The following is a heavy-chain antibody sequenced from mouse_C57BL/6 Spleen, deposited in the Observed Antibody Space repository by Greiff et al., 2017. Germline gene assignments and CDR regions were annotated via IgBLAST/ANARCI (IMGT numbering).Heavy chain of an antibody. CDR3: ARAPLGITTVVATYYCDY. Sequence: QVQLQQSGAELARPGASVKLSCKASGYTFTRYGISWVKQRTGQGLEWIGEIYPRSGNTYYNEKFKGQATLTADKSSSNAYMELRSLTYEYSAVDFCARAPLGITTVVATYYCDYWGQGTTLTVSS. J-gene: IGHJ2*01. CDR2: IYPRSGNT. V-gene: IGHV1-81*01. D-gene: IGHD1-1*01. CDR1: GYTFTRYG.